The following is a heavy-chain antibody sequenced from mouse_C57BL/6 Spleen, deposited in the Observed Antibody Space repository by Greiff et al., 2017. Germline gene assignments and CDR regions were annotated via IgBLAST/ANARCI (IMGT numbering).Heavy chain of an antibody. D-gene: IGHD2-5*01. CDR2: IDPSDSYT. Sequence: QVQLQQPGAELVRPGTSVKLSCKASGYTFTSYWMHWVKQRPGQGLEWIGVIDPSDSYTNYNQKFKGKATLTVDTSSSTAYMQLSSLTSEDSAVYYCAEGGYSNYRMDYWGQGTSVTVSS. J-gene: IGHJ4*01. CDR3: AEGGYSNYRMDY. CDR1: GYTFTSYW. V-gene: IGHV1-59*01.